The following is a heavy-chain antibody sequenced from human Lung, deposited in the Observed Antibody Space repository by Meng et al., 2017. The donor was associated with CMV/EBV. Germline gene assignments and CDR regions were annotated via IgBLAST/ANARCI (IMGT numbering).Heavy chain of an antibody. V-gene: IGHV3-7*01. D-gene: IGHD3-10*01. CDR3: ARDPHFGALDY. CDR2: IKYDGSEK. Sequence: GGSLRLXCIASGFTFSNSYMSWIRQPPGKGLEWVANIKYDGSEKAYVGSVKGRFTISRDNTKNSLYLQMNSLTAEDTAVYYCARDPHFGALDYWGQGTLVXVSS. CDR1: GFTFSNSY. J-gene: IGHJ4*02.